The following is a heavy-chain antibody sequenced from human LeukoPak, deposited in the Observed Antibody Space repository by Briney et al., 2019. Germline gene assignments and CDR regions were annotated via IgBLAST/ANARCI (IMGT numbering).Heavy chain of an antibody. CDR2: IYNSGST. CDR3: AREWGSAWYYFDY. CDR1: GGSISTYY. D-gene: IGHD6-19*01. V-gene: IGHV4-59*01. J-gene: IGHJ4*02. Sequence: SETLSLTCTVSGGSISTYYWSWIRQPPGKGLEWIGDIYNSGSTNYNPSLKSRVTISIDTSKNQFSLKLSSVTAADTAVYYCAREWGSAWYYFDYWGQGSLVTVSS.